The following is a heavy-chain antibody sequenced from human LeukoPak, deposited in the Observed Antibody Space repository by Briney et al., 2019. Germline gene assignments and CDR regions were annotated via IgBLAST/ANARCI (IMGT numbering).Heavy chain of an antibody. Sequence: SETLSLTCTVSGGSINSSSHYWGWIRQPPGKGLEWMGNIYHSGTTYYNPSLKSRVTISAETSKNQFSLRLSSVTTTDTAIYYCARPENYGDYGHWGQGTLVTVSS. CDR3: ARPENYGDYGH. J-gene: IGHJ4*02. CDR2: IYHSGTT. V-gene: IGHV4-39*01. CDR1: GGSINSSSHY. D-gene: IGHD4-17*01.